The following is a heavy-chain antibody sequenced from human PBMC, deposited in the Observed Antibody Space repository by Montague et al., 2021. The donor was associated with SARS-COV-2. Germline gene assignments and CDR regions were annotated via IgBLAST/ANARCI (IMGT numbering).Heavy chain of an antibody. CDR3: VRQPHYDGLDGPPDV. CDR2: VQYNKGT. V-gene: IGHV4-59*08. CDR1: GVSATDYY. J-gene: IGHJ4*02. Sequence: SETLSLTCTVSGVSATDYYWSWIRQPPGMGLEWVGDVQYNKGTNFNPSLKSRVAISVDTSKNQFSLRLTSVTAADTAFYFCVRQPHYDGLDGPPDVWDQGTLV. D-gene: IGHD3-16*01.